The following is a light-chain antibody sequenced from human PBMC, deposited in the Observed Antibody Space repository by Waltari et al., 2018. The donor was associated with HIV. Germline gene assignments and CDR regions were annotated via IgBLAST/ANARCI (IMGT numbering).Light chain of an antibody. CDR3: QQYYTIPIT. CDR1: QSVLYSSNNKNY. CDR2: WVS. Sequence: DIVMTQSPESLAVSLGERATINCKSSQSVLYSSNNKNYLTWYQQKSGQPPKLLIYWVSTRESGVPDRFSGSGSGTDFTLTISNLQAEDVAVYYCQQYYTIPITFGQGTRLEIK. J-gene: IGKJ5*01. V-gene: IGKV4-1*01.